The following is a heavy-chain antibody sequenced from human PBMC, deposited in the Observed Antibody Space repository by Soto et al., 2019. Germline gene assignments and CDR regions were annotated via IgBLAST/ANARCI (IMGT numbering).Heavy chain of an antibody. J-gene: IGHJ6*03. D-gene: IGHD5-12*01. CDR1: GYSFTSYD. V-gene: IGHV1-8*01. CDR2: MNPNSGNT. Sequence: ASVKLSCKASGYSFTSYDINWVRQATRQGLEWMGWMNPNSGNTGYAQKFQGRVTMTRNTSISTAYMELSSLRSEDTAVYYCARDRYSGYDYDYYYMDVWGKGTTVTVSS. CDR3: ARDRYSGYDYDYYYMDV.